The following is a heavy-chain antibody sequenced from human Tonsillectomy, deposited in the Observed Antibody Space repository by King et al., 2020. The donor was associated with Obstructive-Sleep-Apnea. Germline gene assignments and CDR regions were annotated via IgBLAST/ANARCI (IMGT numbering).Heavy chain of an antibody. D-gene: IGHD3-22*01. CDR3: ARQRGITMIVDF. CDR2: IYYSGST. Sequence: LQLQESGPGLVKPSETLSLTCTVSGGSISSYYWSWIRQPPGKGLEWIGYIYYSGSTNYNPSLKSRVTLSVDTSKNQFSLKLSSVTAADTAVYYCARQRGITMIVDFWGQGTLVTVSS. V-gene: IGHV4-59*08. J-gene: IGHJ4*02. CDR1: GGSISSYY.